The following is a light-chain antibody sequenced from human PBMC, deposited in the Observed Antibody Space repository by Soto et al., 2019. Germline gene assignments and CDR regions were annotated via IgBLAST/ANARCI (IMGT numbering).Light chain of an antibody. Sequence: QSVLTQLPSVSGAPGQRVTISCTGSSSNIGAGYDVHWYQQLPGTAPKLLIYGNSNRPSGVPDRFSGSKSGTSASLAITGLQAEDEADYYCQSYDSSLSAVVFGAGTKLTVL. CDR2: GNS. V-gene: IGLV1-40*01. CDR1: SSNIGAGYD. CDR3: QSYDSSLSAVV. J-gene: IGLJ2*01.